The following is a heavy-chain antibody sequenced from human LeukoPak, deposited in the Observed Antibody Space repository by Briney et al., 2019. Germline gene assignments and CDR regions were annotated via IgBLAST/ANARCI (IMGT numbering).Heavy chain of an antibody. CDR1: GFTFSDYG. V-gene: IGHV3-30*02. CDR2: IRYDGSAK. CDR3: AKAGHSGYPGFSTDY. D-gene: IGHD5-12*01. Sequence: PGGSLRLSCAASGFTFSDYGMHWVRQPPGKGLEWVSFIRYDGSAKYYTDSVKGRFTISRDSSKNTLYLQMNSLRAEDTAVYYCAKAGHSGYPGFSTDYWGQGTLVTVSS. J-gene: IGHJ4*01.